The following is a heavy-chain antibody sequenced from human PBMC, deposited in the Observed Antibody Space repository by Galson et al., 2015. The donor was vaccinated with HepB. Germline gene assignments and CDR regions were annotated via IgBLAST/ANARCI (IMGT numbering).Heavy chain of an antibody. CDR1: GSTFSGSA. Sequence: SLRLSCAASGSTFSGSAIHWVRQASGKGPEWVGRIRSKASDYATAYAASLKGRFTISRGDSENTAYLHMNSLKTEDTAVYYCLRLGDLSGYSSSWGQGTLVTVSS. J-gene: IGHJ4*02. CDR3: LRLGDLSGYSSS. V-gene: IGHV3-73*01. CDR2: IRSKASDYAT. D-gene: IGHD6-13*01.